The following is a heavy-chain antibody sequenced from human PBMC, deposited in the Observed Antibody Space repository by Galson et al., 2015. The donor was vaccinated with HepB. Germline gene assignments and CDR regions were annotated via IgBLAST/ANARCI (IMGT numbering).Heavy chain of an antibody. CDR1: GFTFSSYA. CDR2: ISGSGGST. CDR3: AIGQTHLEEETIDY. Sequence: SLRLSCAASGFTFSSYAMSWVRQAPGKGLEWVSAISGSGGSTYYADSVKGRFTISRDNSKNTLYLQMNSLRAEDTAVYYCAIGQTHLEEETIDYWGQGTLVTVSS. D-gene: IGHD1-7*01. J-gene: IGHJ4*02. V-gene: IGHV3-23*01.